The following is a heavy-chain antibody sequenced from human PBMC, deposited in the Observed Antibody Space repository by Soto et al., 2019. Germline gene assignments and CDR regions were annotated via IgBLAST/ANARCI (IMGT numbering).Heavy chain of an antibody. J-gene: IGHJ5*02. D-gene: IGHD1-1*01. Sequence: SETLSLTCAVYGGSFSGYYWSWIRQPPGKGLEWIGEINHSGSTNYNPSLKSRVTISVDTSKNQFSLKLRSVTAADTAVYYCVRDGTKTLRDWFDPWGQGISVTVSS. CDR2: INHSGST. V-gene: IGHV4-34*01. CDR3: VRDGTKTLRDWFDP. CDR1: GGSFSGYY.